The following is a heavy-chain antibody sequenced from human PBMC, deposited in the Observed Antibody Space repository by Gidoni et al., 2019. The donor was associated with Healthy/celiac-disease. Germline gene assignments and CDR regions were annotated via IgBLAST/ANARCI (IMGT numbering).Heavy chain of an antibody. CDR1: GFTFSSYA. D-gene: IGHD5-12*01. Sequence: EVQLLESGGGLVQPGGSLRLSCAASGFTFSSYAMSWVRQAPGKGLEWVSAISGSGGSTYYADSVKGRFTISRDNSKNTLYLQMNSLRAEDTAVYYCAKDQGGRGYSGYGLPYYFDYWGQGTLVTVSS. V-gene: IGHV3-23*01. J-gene: IGHJ4*02. CDR2: ISGSGGST. CDR3: AKDQGGRGYSGYGLPYYFDY.